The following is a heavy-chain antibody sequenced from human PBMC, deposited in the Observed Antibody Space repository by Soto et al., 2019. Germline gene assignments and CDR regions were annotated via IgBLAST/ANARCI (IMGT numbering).Heavy chain of an antibody. Sequence: XVSLRLSCAASGFTFSSYGMHWVRQAPGKGLEWVAVISYDVSNKYYADSVKGRFTISRDNSKNTLYLQMNSLRAEDTAVYYCAKDLRYFDWSRLYYGMDVWGQGTTVTVSS. V-gene: IGHV3-30*18. CDR3: AKDLRYFDWSRLYYGMDV. J-gene: IGHJ6*02. D-gene: IGHD3-9*01. CDR2: ISYDVSNK. CDR1: GFTFSSYG.